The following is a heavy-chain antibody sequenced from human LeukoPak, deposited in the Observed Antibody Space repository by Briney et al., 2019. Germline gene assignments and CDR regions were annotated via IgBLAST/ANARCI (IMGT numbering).Heavy chain of an antibody. CDR3: ARGRTEQWLVEDY. CDR2: MNPNSGNT. D-gene: IGHD6-19*01. CDR1: GYTFTSYD. V-gene: IGHV1-8*03. J-gene: IGHJ4*02. Sequence: ASVKVSCKASGYTFTSYDINWVRQATGQGLEWMGWMNPNSGNTGYAQKFQGRVTITRNTSISTAYMELSSLRSEDTAVYYCARGRTEQWLVEDYWGQGTLVTVSS.